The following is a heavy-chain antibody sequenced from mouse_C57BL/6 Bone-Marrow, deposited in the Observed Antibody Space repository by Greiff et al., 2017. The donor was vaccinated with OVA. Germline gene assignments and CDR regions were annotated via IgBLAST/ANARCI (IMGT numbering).Heavy chain of an antibody. CDR2: INSDGSST. J-gene: IGHJ4*01. CDR1: GFTFSDYY. V-gene: IGHV5-16*01. CDR3: ARDLGTTGVENYAMDY. D-gene: IGHD1-1*01. Sequence: EVHLVESEGGLVQPGSSMKLSCTASGFTFSDYYMAWVRQVPEKGLEWVANINSDGSSTYYLDSLKSRFIISRDNAKNILYMQMSRLKTEDTATYYCARDLGTTGVENYAMDYWGQGTSVTVSS.